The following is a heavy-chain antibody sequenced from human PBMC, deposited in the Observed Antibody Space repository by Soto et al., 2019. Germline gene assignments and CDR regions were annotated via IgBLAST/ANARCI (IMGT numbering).Heavy chain of an antibody. CDR3: AKAGDDHTPLSTWRQEDRAPLDY. V-gene: IGHV3-23*01. D-gene: IGHD3-16*01. CDR1: GFTFSSYA. CDR2: ISGSGGST. J-gene: IGHJ4*02. Sequence: GGSLRLSCAASGFTFSSYAMSWVRQAPGKGLEWVSAISGSGGSTYYADSVKGRFTISRDNSKNSLYLQVNSLRAEDTAVYYCAKAGDDHTPLSTWRQEDRAPLDYWGQGTLVTVSS.